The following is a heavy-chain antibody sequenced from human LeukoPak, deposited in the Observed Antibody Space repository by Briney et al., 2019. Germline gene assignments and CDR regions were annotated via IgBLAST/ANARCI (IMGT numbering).Heavy chain of an antibody. CDR2: IYYSGST. J-gene: IGHJ4*02. CDR3: ARDRPPSLLGFDY. Sequence: ETLSLTCTVSGGSISSYYWSWIRQPPGEGLEWIGYIYYSGSTNYNPSLKSRVTTSVDTSKNQFSLKLSSVTAADTAVYYCARDRPPSLLGFDYWGQGTLVTVSS. D-gene: IGHD2/OR15-2a*01. V-gene: IGHV4-59*01. CDR1: GGSISSYY.